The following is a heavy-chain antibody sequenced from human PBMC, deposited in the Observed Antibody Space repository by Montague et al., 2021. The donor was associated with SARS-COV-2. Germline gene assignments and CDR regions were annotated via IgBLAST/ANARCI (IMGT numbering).Heavy chain of an antibody. J-gene: IGHJ4*02. Sequence: CAISGDSDGVMEPRCRWEKQSPELQLRQLRVSCFRSERYNDYAVSVKSRITINPDTSKNQFSLQLNSVTPEDTAVYYCARGSSGYYTPRPFDYWGQGTLVTVSA. CDR1: GDSDGVMEPR. CDR3: ARGSSGYYTPRPFDY. V-gene: IGHV6-1*01. CDR2: SCFRSERYN. D-gene: IGHD3-22*01.